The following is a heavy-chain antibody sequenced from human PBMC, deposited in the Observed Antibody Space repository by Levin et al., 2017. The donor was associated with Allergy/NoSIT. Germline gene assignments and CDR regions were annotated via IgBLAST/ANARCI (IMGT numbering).Heavy chain of an antibody. CDR1: GFTFSSYG. CDR3: AKDRGGSSWYVYHPDY. J-gene: IGHJ4*02. CDR2: ISYDGSNK. D-gene: IGHD6-13*01. Sequence: GESLKISCAASGFTFSSYGMHWVRQAPGKGLEWVAVISYDGSNKYYADSVKGRFTISRDNSKNTLYLQMNSLRAEDTAVYYCAKDRGGSSWYVYHPDYWGQGTLVTVSS. V-gene: IGHV3-30*18.